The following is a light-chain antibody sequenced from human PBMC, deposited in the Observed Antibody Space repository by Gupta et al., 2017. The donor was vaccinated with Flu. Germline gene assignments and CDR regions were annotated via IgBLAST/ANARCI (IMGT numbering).Light chain of an antibody. Sequence: IVLTQSPATLSLSPGERATPSCRASQSVSSYLAWYQQKPGQAPRLLIDDASNRATGIPARFSGSGSGTDFTLTISSLEPEDFAVYYCQQRGNWPPVTFGGGTKVEIK. CDR2: DAS. V-gene: IGKV3-11*01. CDR1: QSVSSY. CDR3: QQRGNWPPVT. J-gene: IGKJ4*01.